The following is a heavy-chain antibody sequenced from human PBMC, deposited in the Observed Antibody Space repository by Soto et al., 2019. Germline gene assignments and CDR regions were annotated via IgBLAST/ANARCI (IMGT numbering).Heavy chain of an antibody. Sequence: SVMVSVTASRGTISSSTISWVRQAPGQGLEWMGRIIPILGIANYAQKFQGRVTITADKSTSTAYMELSSLRSEDTAVYYCAAGSSNWFDPWGQGTLVTVSS. D-gene: IGHD5-12*01. CDR3: AAGSSNWFDP. V-gene: IGHV1-69*02. CDR1: RGTISSST. CDR2: IIPILGIA. J-gene: IGHJ5*02.